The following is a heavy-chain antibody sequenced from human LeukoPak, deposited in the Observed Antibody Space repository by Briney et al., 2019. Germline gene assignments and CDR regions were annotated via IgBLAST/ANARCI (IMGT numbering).Heavy chain of an antibody. D-gene: IGHD6-19*01. CDR3: ARLKSGWYLSYYYIDV. CDR2: INHSGST. CDR1: GESFSDDY. J-gene: IGHJ6*03. Sequence: SETLSLTCAVSGESFSDDYWTWIRQPPGKGLEWIGEINHSGSTNYNLSLKSRVTISVDMSKNQFSLRLTSVTAADTAVYYCARLKSGWYLSYYYIDVWGKGTTVTVSS. V-gene: IGHV4-34*01.